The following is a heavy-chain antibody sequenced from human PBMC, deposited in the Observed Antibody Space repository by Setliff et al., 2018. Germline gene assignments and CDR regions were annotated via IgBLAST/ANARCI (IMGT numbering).Heavy chain of an antibody. J-gene: IGHJ4*02. Sequence: LRLSCAASGFTFSNYRMHWVRQAPGKGLEWVAVIWHDGGNKYHADSVKGRFTISRDDSKNSLYLQMNSLKTEDTAVYYCAVSGINDPLSYWGQGTLVTVSS. CDR2: IWHDGGNK. D-gene: IGHD2-15*01. CDR3: AVSGINDPLSY. V-gene: IGHV3-33*08. CDR1: GFTFSNYR.